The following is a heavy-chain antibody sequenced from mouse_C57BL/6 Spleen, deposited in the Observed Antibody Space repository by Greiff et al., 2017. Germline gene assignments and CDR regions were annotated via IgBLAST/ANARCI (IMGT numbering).Heavy chain of an antibody. CDR2: ILPGSGST. V-gene: IGHV1-9*01. CDR3: ARRMITTVVAND. Sequence: LQESGAELMKPGASVKLSCKATGYTFTGYWIEWVKQRPGHGLVWIGEILPGSGSTNYNEKFKSKATFTADTSSNTAYMQHSSLTTEDSTIYYCARRMITTVVANDWGQGTTLTVSS. D-gene: IGHD1-1*01. J-gene: IGHJ2*01. CDR1: GYTFTGYW.